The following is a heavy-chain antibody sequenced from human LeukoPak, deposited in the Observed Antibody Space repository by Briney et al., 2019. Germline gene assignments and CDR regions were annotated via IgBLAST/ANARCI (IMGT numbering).Heavy chain of an antibody. V-gene: IGHV5-51*01. CDR3: GNRDVYNFFDF. J-gene: IGHJ4*02. Sequence: GESLKISCRASGYIFTSYWIGWVRQMPGKGLEWMGIIYPGDSDTRYSPSFQGQVTISADKSISTAYLQWSSLEASDTAMYYRGNRDVYNFFDFWGQGTLVTVSS. CDR2: IYPGDSDT. CDR1: GYIFTSYW. D-gene: IGHD5-24*01.